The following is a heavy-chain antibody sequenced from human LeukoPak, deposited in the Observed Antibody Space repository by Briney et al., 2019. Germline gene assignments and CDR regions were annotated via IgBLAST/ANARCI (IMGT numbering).Heavy chain of an antibody. J-gene: IGHJ3*02. CDR3: ARDLERLYPGGAFDI. V-gene: IGHV1-2*02. CDR1: GYTFTSYD. CDR2: INPNSGGT. Sequence: ASVKVSCKASGYTFTSYDINWVRQATGQGLEWMGWINPNSGGTNYAQKFQGRVTMTRDTSISTAYMELSRLRSDDTAVYYCARDLERLYPGGAFDIWGQGTMVTVSS. D-gene: IGHD3-16*02.